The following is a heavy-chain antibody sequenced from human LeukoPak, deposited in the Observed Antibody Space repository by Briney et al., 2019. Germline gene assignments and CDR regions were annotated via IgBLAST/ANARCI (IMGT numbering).Heavy chain of an antibody. CDR2: ISNDGGGT. J-gene: IGHJ4*02. CDR3: AKGSSGYFFDL. Sequence: GGSLRLSCAASGFIFNNNGLVWVRQAPGKGLEWVSAISNDGGGTTYADFVKGRFSVSRDNSENTLFLQMNSLRAEDTALYYCAKGSSGYFFDLWGQGILVTVSS. D-gene: IGHD3-22*01. V-gene: IGHV3-23*01. CDR1: GFIFNNNG.